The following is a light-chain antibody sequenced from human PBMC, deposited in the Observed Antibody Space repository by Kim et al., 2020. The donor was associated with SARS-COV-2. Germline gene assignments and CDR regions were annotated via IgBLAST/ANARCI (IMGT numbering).Light chain of an antibody. J-gene: IGLJ3*02. CDR3: EAWDDSLNGWV. CDR1: SANIGRNP. Sequence: GLRVTICCSGRSANIGRNPVNWYQQMPGTAPQRRIYGNNQRPSGVPDRFSGSRSGNSASLAISGLQAEDEADYYCEAWDDSLNGWVFGGGTQLTVL. V-gene: IGLV1-44*01. CDR2: GNN.